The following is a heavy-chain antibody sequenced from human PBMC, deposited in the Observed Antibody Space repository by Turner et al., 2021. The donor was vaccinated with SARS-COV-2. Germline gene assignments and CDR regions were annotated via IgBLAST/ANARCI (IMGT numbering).Heavy chain of an antibody. V-gene: IGHV4-59*01. Sequence: QVQLQQSGPGLVKPSETLSLTFTVSGDSINSYYWNWTRQSPGKGLEWIGYISYSGIPNYNPSLRSRIAISLDKSKKQFSLRLSSVTAADTAVYFCARDPSGTFPRGLFDSWGQGALVTVSS. J-gene: IGHJ4*02. CDR3: ARDPSGTFPRGLFDS. CDR1: GDSINSYY. D-gene: IGHD3-10*01. CDR2: ISYSGIP.